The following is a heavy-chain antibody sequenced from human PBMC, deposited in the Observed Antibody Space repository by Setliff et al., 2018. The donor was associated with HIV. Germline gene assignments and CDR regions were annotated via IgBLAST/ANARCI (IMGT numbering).Heavy chain of an antibody. CDR3: ARAASVYDSPKGAFDI. V-gene: IGHV4-39*07. CDR2: IYHSGST. Sequence: SETLSLTCTVSGGFISSSSYYWGWIRQPPGKGLEWIGSIYHSGSTYYNPSLKSRVTISVDTSKNQFSLKLSSVTAADTAVYYCARAASVYDSPKGAFDIWGQGTMVTVSS. D-gene: IGHD3-22*01. J-gene: IGHJ3*02. CDR1: GGFISSSSYY.